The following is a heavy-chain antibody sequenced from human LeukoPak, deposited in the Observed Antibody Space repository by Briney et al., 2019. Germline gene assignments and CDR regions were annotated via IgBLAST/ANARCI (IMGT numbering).Heavy chain of an antibody. CDR3: ARNLIAVAGPGPDYSYYNIDL. CDR2: FIPIFGSA. J-gene: IGHJ6*03. CDR1: GETFLKYG. V-gene: IGHV1-69*05. Sequence: SVKVSCKASGETFLKYGISWVRQAPGQGLEWMGGFIPIFGSADYVQKFQGRLTFTTDESKTTAYMDLSSLTSEDTAIYYCARNLIAVAGPGPDYSYYNIDLWGRGTTVIISS. D-gene: IGHD6-19*01.